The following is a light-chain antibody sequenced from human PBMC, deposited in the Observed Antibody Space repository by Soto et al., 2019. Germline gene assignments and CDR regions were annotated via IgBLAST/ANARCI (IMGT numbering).Light chain of an antibody. J-gene: IGKJ5*01. CDR3: QQYNNWPPIT. V-gene: IGKV3-11*01. CDR1: QSVSRY. Sequence: EIVLTQSPATLSLSPGERATLSCRASQSVSRYLSWYQQKPGQAPRLLIYGASNRATGIPDRFSGSGSGTDFTLTISSLQSEDFAVYYCQQYNNWPPITFGQGTRLEIK. CDR2: GAS.